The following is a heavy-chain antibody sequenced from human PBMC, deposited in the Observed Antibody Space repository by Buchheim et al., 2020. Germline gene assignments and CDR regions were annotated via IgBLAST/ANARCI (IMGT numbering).Heavy chain of an antibody. V-gene: IGHV4-39*07. CDR2: IYYSGTT. Sequence: QLQLQESGPGLVKPSETLSLTCTVSGCSISSSSYYWGWNRQPPGKELEWFVSIYYSGTTYYNPSLKSRVTISVDTSKNQFALKLSSVTAADTAVYYCARGALGAAWGAWGQGTL. CDR1: GCSISSSSYY. J-gene: IGHJ5*02. CDR3: ARGALGAAWGA. D-gene: IGHD3-16*01.